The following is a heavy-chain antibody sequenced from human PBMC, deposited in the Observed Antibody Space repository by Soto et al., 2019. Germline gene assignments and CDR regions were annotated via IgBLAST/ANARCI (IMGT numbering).Heavy chain of an antibody. CDR2: ISTHNGNT. CDR3: AREGILGLFDAYDL. Sequence: GPPVKVSCKASVFTSSGISWVRQAPGQRLEWMGWISTHNGNTIYAQKFQGRVIMTMDTSTTTVYMELRSLRPDDTAVYLCAREGILGLFDAYDLWGQGTMVTV. D-gene: IGHD3-3*01. J-gene: IGHJ3*01. V-gene: IGHV1-18*04. CDR1: VFTSSG.